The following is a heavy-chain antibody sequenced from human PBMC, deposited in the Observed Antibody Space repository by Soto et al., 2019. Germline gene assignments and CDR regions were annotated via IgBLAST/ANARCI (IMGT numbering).Heavy chain of an antibody. D-gene: IGHD6-19*01. V-gene: IGHV4-39*01. CDR1: AGSISSSSYY. CDR3: ARQGSSGGGDFDY. CDR2: IYYSGST. Sequence: QLQLQESGPGLVKPSETLSLTCTVSAGSISSSSYYWGWIRQPPGKGLEWIGSIYYSGSTYYNPSLKSRVTISVDTSKNQFSLKLSSVTAADTAVYYCARQGSSGGGDFDYWGQGTLVTVSS. J-gene: IGHJ4*02.